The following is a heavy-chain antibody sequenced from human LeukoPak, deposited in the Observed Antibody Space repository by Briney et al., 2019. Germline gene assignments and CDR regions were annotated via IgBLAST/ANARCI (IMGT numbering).Heavy chain of an antibody. Sequence: ASVKVSCKASGYTFTSYGIGWVRQAPGQGLEWMGWISAYNGNTNYAQRLQGRVTMTTDTSTSTAYMELRSLRSDDTAVYYCARGTVNRITIFGVVTSYNWFDPWGQGTLLTVSS. CDR2: ISAYNGNT. CDR1: GYTFTSYG. J-gene: IGHJ5*02. V-gene: IGHV1-18*01. CDR3: ARGTVNRITIFGVVTSYNWFDP. D-gene: IGHD3-3*01.